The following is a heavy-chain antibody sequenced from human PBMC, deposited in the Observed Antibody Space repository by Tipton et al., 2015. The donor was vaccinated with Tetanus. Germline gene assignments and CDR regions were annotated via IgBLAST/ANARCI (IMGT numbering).Heavy chain of an antibody. D-gene: IGHD3-22*01. Sequence: QLVQSGAEMKKPGASVKVSCKASGYTFTGYYMYWVRQAPGQGLEWMGWIDPNSGGTVYAQKFQGRVTMTRDTSISTAYMELSSLGSDDTAVYYCARDRGDYIYYGMDVWGPGTPVTVS. V-gene: IGHV1-2*02. CDR2: IDPNSGGT. J-gene: IGHJ6*02. CDR1: GYTFTGYY. CDR3: ARDRGDYIYYGMDV.